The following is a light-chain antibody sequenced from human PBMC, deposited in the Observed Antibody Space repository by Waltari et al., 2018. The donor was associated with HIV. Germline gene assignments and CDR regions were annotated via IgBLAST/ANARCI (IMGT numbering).Light chain of an antibody. CDR3: QQYGSAPFA. CDR1: QSVTSS. CDR2: GAS. V-gene: IGKV3-15*01. J-gene: IGKJ2*01. Sequence: EIVMTQSPATLSVSPGERATLSCRASQSVTSSLAWYQQKPGQAPRLLIYGASKRATGVPTRFSGGGSGTEFTLTISSLQSEDFAVYYCQQYGSAPFAFGQGTKLEIK.